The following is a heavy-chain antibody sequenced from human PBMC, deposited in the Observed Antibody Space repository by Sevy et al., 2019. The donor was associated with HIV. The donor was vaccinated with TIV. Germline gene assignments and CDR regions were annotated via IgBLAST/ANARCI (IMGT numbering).Heavy chain of an antibody. CDR1: GFTFSSYR. J-gene: IGHJ4*02. CDR2: ISSTSGDI. Sequence: GGSLRLSCAASGFTFSSYRMTWVRQAPGKGLEWVSCISSTSGDINYAHSVKGRFTISRDNAKNLLFLQMDSLRAEDTAVYFCARAVLEISTWRSDYWGQGTLVTVSS. CDR3: ARAVLEISTWRSDY. V-gene: IGHV3-21*01. D-gene: IGHD1-1*01.